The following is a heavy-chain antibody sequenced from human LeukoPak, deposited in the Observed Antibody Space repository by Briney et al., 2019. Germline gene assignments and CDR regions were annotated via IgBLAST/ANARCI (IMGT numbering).Heavy chain of an antibody. CDR2: ISSSSSYM. Sequence: GGSLRLSCAASGFTFSSYSMNWVRQAPVKGLEWVSSISSSSSYMYYADSVKGRSTISRDNSKNTLYLQMTSLRAEDTAVYYCAKAGYYYDSSGHYQLPTDYWGQGTLVTVSS. D-gene: IGHD3-22*01. CDR1: GFTFSSYS. CDR3: AKAGYYYDSSGHYQLPTDY. J-gene: IGHJ4*02. V-gene: IGHV3-21*04.